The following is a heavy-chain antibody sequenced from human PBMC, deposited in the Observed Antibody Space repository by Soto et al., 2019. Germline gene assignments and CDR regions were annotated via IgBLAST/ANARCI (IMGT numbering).Heavy chain of an antibody. CDR2: ISAYNGNT. CDR3: ARDLKEQWLADFDY. J-gene: IGHJ4*02. D-gene: IGHD6-19*01. CDR1: GYAFTSYG. V-gene: IGHV1-18*01. Sequence: ASVKVSCKASGYAFTSYGISWVRQAPGQGLEWMGWISAYNGNTNYAQKLQGRVTMTTDTSTSTAYMELRSLRSDDTAVYYCARDLKEQWLADFDYWGQGTLVTVSS.